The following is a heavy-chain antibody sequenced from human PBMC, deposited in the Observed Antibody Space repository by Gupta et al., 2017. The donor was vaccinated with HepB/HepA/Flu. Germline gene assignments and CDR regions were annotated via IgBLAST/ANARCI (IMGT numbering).Heavy chain of an antibody. V-gene: IGHV1-18*01. CDR3: ARKSDGFDI. Sequence: QVQLVQSGAEVKKPGAPVKVSCKASGYTFTNYGITWVRQAPGQGLEWMGWIIFYSGNTNYAQKFQDRVTMTTDTSTRTAYMELRSLRSDDTAVYYCARKSDGFDIWGQGTMVTVSS. J-gene: IGHJ3*02. CDR2: IIFYSGNT. CDR1: GYTFTNYG.